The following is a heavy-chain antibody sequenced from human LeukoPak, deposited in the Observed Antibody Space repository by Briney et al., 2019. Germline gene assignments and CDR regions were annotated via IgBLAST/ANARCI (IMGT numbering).Heavy chain of an antibody. CDR1: GYTFTDYY. Sequence: AASVKVSCKASGYTFTDYYIHWVRQAPGQGLEWMGWINPNSGGTNYAQKFQGRVTMTRDTSISTAYMDLSRLRSDDTAVYYCARYCSGGSCYQNDAFDIWGQGTMVTVSS. V-gene: IGHV1-2*02. J-gene: IGHJ3*02. D-gene: IGHD2-15*01. CDR2: INPNSGGT. CDR3: ARYCSGGSCYQNDAFDI.